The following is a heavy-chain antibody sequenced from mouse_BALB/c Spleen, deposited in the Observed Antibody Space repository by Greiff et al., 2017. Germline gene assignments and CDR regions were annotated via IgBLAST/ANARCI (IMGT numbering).Heavy chain of an antibody. V-gene: IGHV1-63*01. Sequence: VKLVESGAELVRPGTSVKISCKASGYAFTNYWLGWVKQRPGHGLEWIGDIYPGSGNTYYNEKFKGKATLTADKSSSTAYMQLSSLTSEDSAVYFCARRGNYDAMDYWGQGTSVTVSS. CDR2: IYPGSGNT. CDR3: ARRGNYDAMDY. D-gene: IGHD2-1*01. CDR1: GYAFTNYW. J-gene: IGHJ4*01.